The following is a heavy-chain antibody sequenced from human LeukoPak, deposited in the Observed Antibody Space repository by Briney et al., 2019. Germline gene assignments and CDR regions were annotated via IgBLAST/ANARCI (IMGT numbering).Heavy chain of an antibody. J-gene: IGHJ4*02. V-gene: IGHV4-38-2*02. CDR2: IYHSGST. Sequence: SETLSLTCTVSGYSISSGYYWGWIRQPPGKGLEWIGSIYHSGSTYYNPSLKSRVTISVDTSKNQFSLKLSSVTAADTAVYYCATAPNYDHPDYWGQGTPVTVSS. D-gene: IGHD5-12*01. CDR3: ATAPNYDHPDY. CDR1: GYSISSGYY.